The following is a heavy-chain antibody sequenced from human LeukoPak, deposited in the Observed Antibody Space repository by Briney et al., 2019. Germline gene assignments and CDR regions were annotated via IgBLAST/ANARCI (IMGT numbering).Heavy chain of an antibody. Sequence: GGSLRLSCAASGFTFSSYAMSWVRQAPGKGLEWVSAISGSGSSTYYADSVKGRFTISRDNSKNTLYLQMNSLRAEDTAVYYWAKTRPRDSTSWSHGDYWGQGTLVTVSS. CDR3: AKTRPRDSTSWSHGDY. V-gene: IGHV3-23*01. CDR2: ISGSGSST. D-gene: IGHD6-13*01. J-gene: IGHJ4*02. CDR1: GFTFSSYA.